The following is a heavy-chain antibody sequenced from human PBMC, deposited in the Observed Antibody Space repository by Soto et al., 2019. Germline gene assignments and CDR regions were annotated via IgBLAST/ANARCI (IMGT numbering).Heavy chain of an antibody. J-gene: IGHJ3*02. CDR3: TREEDIVVVVDATPACDI. V-gene: IGHV3-49*03. Sequence: QPVGSLRLSCTASGFTFGDYAMSWFRQAPGKGLEWVGFIRSKAYGGTAEYAASVKGRFTISRDDSKSIAYLQMNSLKTEDTAVYYCTREEDIVVVVDATPACDIWGPGKMVTVSS. CDR2: IRSKAYGGTA. D-gene: IGHD2-15*01. CDR1: GFTFGDYA.